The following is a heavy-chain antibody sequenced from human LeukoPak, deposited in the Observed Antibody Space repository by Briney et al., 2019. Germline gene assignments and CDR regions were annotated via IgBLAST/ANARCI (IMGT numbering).Heavy chain of an antibody. CDR1: GFTFSSYG. D-gene: IGHD2-15*01. CDR2: IRFDGSTK. J-gene: IGHJ4*02. CDR3: AKEIKDKYCSGAQNCLFDF. Sequence: GDSLRLSCAASGFTFSSYGMHWVRQAPGKGLEWLAFIRFDGSTKYYADSVKGRFTISRDNSKNTLYLQMNSLRAEDTAVYYCAKEIKDKYCSGAQNCLFDFWGQGTLVTVSS. V-gene: IGHV3-30*02.